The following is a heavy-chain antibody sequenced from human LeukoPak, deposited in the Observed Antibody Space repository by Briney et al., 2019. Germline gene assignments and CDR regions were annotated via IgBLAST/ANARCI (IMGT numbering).Heavy chain of an antibody. J-gene: IGHJ4*02. V-gene: IGHV1-8*03. CDR3: ARVNYDHVWGSYRPFDY. Sequence: ASVKVSCKASGYTFTSYDINWVRQATGQGLEWMGWMNPNSGNTGYAQKFQGRVTITRNTSISTAYMELSSLRSEDTAVYYCARVNYDHVWGSYRPFDYWGQGTLVTVSS. CDR2: MNPNSGNT. CDR1: GYTFTSYD. D-gene: IGHD3-16*02.